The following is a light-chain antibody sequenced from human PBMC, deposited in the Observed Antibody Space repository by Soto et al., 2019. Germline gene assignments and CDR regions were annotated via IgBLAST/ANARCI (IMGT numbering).Light chain of an antibody. CDR2: AAS. CDR1: QTISSY. CDR3: QQSYSAPWT. V-gene: IGKV1-39*01. Sequence: EIQMTQSPSSLSASVGERVTITCRASQTISSYLNWYQQKPGKAPDLLIYAASSLETGVPSRFSGSGSGTDFTLPISSLQPEDFSTYYCQQSYSAPWTFGQGTKLDI. J-gene: IGKJ2*01.